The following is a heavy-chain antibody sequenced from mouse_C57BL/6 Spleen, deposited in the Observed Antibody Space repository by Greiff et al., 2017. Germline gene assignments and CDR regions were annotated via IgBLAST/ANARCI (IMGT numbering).Heavy chain of an antibody. CDR1: GYTFTDYY. J-gene: IGHJ3*01. V-gene: IGHV1-26*01. CDR2: INPNNGGT. Sequence: EVQLQQSGPELVKPGASVKISCKASGYTFTDYYMNWVKQSHGKSLEWIGDINPNNGGTSYNQKFKGKATLTVDKSSSTAYMELRSLTSEDSAVYYCAIYDSSYWGQGTLVTVSA. CDR3: AIYDSSY. D-gene: IGHD2-3*01.